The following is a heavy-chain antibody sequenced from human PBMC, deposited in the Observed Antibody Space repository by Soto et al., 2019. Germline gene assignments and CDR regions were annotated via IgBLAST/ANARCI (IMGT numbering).Heavy chain of an antibody. D-gene: IGHD2-2*02. V-gene: IGHV3-23*01. CDR1: GFTFSKNA. CDR3: AREYTAWPLAYGLDV. J-gene: IGHJ6*02. CDR2: ISDGGGST. Sequence: PGGSLRLSCAASGFTFSKNAMSWVRQAPGKGLEWVSAISDGGGSTYYADSVKGRLTISRDNSKNTLYLQMNSLRAEDTAVYYCAREYTAWPLAYGLDVWGQGTTVTVSS.